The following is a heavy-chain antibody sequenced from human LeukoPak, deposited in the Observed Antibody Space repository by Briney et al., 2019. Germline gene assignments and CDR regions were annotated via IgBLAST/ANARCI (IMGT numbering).Heavy chain of an antibody. J-gene: IGHJ6*03. D-gene: IGHD2-8*01. CDR2: IRSKANSCAT. Sequence: PGGSLRLPCAASGFTFSGSAMHWVRQASGKGLEWVGRIRSKANSCATAYAASVKGRFTISRDDSKNTAYLQMNSLKTEDTAVYYCTLPRGYCTNGVCPNYYYYYMDVWGKGTTVTVSS. V-gene: IGHV3-73*01. CDR3: TLPRGYCTNGVCPNYYYYYMDV. CDR1: GFTFSGSA.